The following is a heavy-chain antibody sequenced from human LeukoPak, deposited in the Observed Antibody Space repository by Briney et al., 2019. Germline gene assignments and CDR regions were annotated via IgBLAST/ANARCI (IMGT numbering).Heavy chain of an antibody. D-gene: IGHD3-10*01. J-gene: IGHJ4*02. CDR3: ARTMVRGVIIDY. CDR1: GGSISSGDYY. V-gene: IGHV4-30-4*01. CDR2: IYYSGST. Sequence: SQTLSLTCTVSGGSISSGDYYWNWIRQPPGKGLEWIGYIYYSGSTYYNPSLKSRVTISVDTSKNQFSLKLSSVTAADTAVYYCARTMVRGVIIDYWGQGTLVTVSS.